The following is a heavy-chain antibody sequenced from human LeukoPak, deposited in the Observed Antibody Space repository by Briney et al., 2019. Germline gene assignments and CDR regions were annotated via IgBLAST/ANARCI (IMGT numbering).Heavy chain of an antibody. D-gene: IGHD2-2*01. J-gene: IGHJ6*03. CDR2: ISAYNGNT. CDR3: ARVSTSWSYYYYYYMDA. V-gene: IGHV1-18*01. Sequence: ASVKVSCKASGYTFTSYGISWVRQAPGQGLEWMGWISAYNGNTNYAQKLQGRVTMTTDTSTSTAYMELRSLRSDDTAVYYCARVSTSWSYYYYYYMDAWGKGTTVTVSS. CDR1: GYTFTSYG.